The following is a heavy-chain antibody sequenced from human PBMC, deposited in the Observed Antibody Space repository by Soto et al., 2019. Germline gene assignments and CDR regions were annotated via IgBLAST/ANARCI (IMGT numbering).Heavy chain of an antibody. CDR3: AKTILTYYYDSSDLQPLPQQFDP. D-gene: IGHD3-22*01. CDR1: GFTFSSYA. Sequence: GGSLRLSCAASGFTFSSYAMSWVRQAPGKGLEWVSTISGSGGTTYYADSVKGRFTISRDNSKTTLYLHMNSLRAEDTAIYYCAKTILTYYYDSSDLQPLPQQFDPWGQGALVTVSS. V-gene: IGHV3-23*01. CDR2: ISGSGGTT. J-gene: IGHJ5*02.